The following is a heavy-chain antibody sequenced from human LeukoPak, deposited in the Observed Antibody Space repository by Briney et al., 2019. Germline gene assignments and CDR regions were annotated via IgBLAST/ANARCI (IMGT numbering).Heavy chain of an antibody. J-gene: IGHJ5*02. Sequence: SETLSLTCTVSGDSISGSNYHWGWIRQPPGMGLEWLGNVHRSGSAYYNESLRGRTTISVDTSKNQFSLRLASMTTAATAVYYCAREPDAWGQGSLVTVSS. V-gene: IGHV4-39*07. CDR2: VHRSGSA. CDR1: GDSISGSNYH. CDR3: AREPDA.